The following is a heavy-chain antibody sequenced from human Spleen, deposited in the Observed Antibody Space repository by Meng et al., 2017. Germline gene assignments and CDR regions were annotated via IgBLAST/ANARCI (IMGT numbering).Heavy chain of an antibody. Sequence: EVQLVESGGGLVQPGGSLGRSCAASGIRIRDKHMTWVRQAPGKGLEWVAIIDGGGYTYYADSVKGRFTISRHNSDNTLHLQMSSLRSEDTAFYYCASRPDSPFGPFDYWGQGALVTVSS. CDR2: IDGGGYT. CDR3: ASRPDSPFGPFDY. J-gene: IGHJ4*02. D-gene: IGHD3/OR15-3a*01. V-gene: IGHV3-53*04. CDR1: GIRIRDKH.